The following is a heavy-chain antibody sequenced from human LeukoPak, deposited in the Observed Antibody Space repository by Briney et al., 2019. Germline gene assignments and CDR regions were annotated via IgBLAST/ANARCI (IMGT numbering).Heavy chain of an antibody. J-gene: IGHJ4*02. CDR3: AKDIVVILAAGDFFDY. D-gene: IGHD2-2*01. CDR1: GVIFNQYW. Sequence: GGSLRLSCAASGVIFNQYWMSWVRQAPGRGLEWVAVISYDGSNKYYADSVKGRFTISRDNSKNTLYLQMNSLRVEDTAVYYCAKDIVVILAAGDFFDYWGQGTLVTVSS. V-gene: IGHV3-30*18. CDR2: ISYDGSNK.